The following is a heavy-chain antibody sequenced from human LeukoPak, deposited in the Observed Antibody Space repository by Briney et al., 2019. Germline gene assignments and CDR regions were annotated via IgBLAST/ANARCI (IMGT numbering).Heavy chain of an antibody. CDR1: GYSIGSGFL. V-gene: IGHV4-38-2*01. J-gene: IGHJ4*02. CDR2: IYHSATT. Sequence: SETLSLTCLVSGYSIGSGFLWGWIRQPPGKGLQWIACIYHSATTYYNPSLASRVTISLHTSKNLFSLKLTSVTAADTAVYYCARHVPYTAIDYWGQGTLVTVSS. CDR3: ARHVPYTAIDY. D-gene: IGHD5-18*01.